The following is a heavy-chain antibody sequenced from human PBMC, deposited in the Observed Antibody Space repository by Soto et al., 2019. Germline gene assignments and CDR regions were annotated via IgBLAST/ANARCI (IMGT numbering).Heavy chain of an antibody. CDR3: ARKDKCGYFNWLDP. J-gene: IGHJ5*02. D-gene: IGHD3-22*01. CDR2: IFPSDSDT. V-gene: IGHV5-51*01. CDR1: GYRFTSYW. Sequence: GESLKISCRTSGYRFTSYWIAWVRQMPGKGLEWMGIIFPSDSDTRYSPSFQGQVTISADRSTSTVFLQWASLKASDTAVYFCARKDKCGYFNWLDPWGQGTLVTVYS.